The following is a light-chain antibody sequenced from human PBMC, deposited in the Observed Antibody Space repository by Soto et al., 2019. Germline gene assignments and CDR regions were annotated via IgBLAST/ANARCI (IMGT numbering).Light chain of an antibody. CDR3: AAWNDSPSGGV. J-gene: IGLJ3*02. CDR2: KND. CDR1: SSNIGFNY. V-gene: IGLV1-47*01. Sequence: QSVLTQPPSTSGTPGQRVTISCSGSSSNIGFNYFYWYQQLPGTAPKLLIYKNDERPSGVPDRFSGSKSGTSASLSISGLRSEDEADYYCAAWNDSPSGGVFGGGTKLTVL.